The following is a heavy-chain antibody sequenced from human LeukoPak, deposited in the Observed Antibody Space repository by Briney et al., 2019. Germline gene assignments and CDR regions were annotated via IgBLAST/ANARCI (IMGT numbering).Heavy chain of an antibody. CDR1: GYTFIDRY. CDR3: AREARYSGYDFSF. D-gene: IGHD5-12*01. V-gene: IGHV1-2*02. CDR2: INPNNGGT. Sequence: ASVKVSCKASGYTFIDRYMYWVRQAPGQGLEWMGWINPNNGGTKYAQKFQGRVTMTRDTSITTAYMELSRLTSDDTAVYYCAREARYSGYDFSFWGQGTLVTVSS. J-gene: IGHJ4*02.